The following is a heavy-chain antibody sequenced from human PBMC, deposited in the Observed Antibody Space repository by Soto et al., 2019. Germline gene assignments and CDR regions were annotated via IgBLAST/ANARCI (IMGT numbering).Heavy chain of an antibody. V-gene: IGHV4-31*02. CDR2: IYSSGST. Sequence: TVSGGTIRGGGCYWSWKNKNPRKGLRWIGYIYSSGSTSYNPSLKSRVTISVDTSKNQFSLKLSSVTAADTAVYYCARFLKLVNDIVGATPWGQGTLVTVSS. J-gene: IGHJ5*02. CDR1: GGTIRGGGCY. D-gene: IGHD1-26*01. CDR3: ARFLKLVNDIVGATP.